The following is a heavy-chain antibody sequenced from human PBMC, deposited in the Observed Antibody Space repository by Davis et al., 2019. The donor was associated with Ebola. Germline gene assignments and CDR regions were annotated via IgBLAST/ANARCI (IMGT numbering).Heavy chain of an antibody. V-gene: IGHV4-39*01. CDR1: GDSISSGRYY. CDR3: ARRRKIVYDIWFDP. CDR2: LYYSGTT. Sequence: MPGGSLRLSCTVSGDSISSGRYYWGWIRQPPGKGLEWIGNLYYSGTTYYNPSLKSRVTMSVDTSRNQFSLRLNSVTAADTAVYYCARRRKIVYDIWFDPWGQGTLVSVSS. D-gene: IGHD2-8*01. J-gene: IGHJ5*02.